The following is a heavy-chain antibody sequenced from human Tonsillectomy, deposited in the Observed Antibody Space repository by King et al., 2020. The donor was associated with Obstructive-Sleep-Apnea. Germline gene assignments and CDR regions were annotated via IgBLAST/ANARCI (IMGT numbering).Heavy chain of an antibody. Sequence: VQLVESGGGLVQPGGSLRLSCAASGFTFSSYAMSWVRQAPGKGLEWVSAISGSGGSTYYADSVKGRFTISRDNSKNTLYLQMNSLRAEDTAVYYCAKRKVDDSIGYYPGGIWFDPWGQGTLVTVSS. J-gene: IGHJ5*02. V-gene: IGHV3-23*04. D-gene: IGHD3-22*01. CDR3: AKRKVDDSIGYYPGGIWFDP. CDR1: GFTFSSYA. CDR2: ISGSGGST.